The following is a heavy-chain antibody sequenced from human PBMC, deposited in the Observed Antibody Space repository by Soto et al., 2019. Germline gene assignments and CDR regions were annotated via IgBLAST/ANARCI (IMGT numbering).Heavy chain of an antibody. J-gene: IGHJ5*02. CDR3: ARGQGHTYVPFDL. D-gene: IGHD3-10*02. Sequence: QVQLAESGGGVVQPGRSLRLSCAASGFTFSGYVIHWVRQAPGKGLEWVAVISYDGSNSYYTDLVKGRFTISRDNSKNTHYLQMNTMSLEDTAVYYCARGQGHTYVPFDLWGQGTLVTVSS. V-gene: IGHV3-30-3*01. CDR2: ISYDGSNS. CDR1: GFTFSGYV.